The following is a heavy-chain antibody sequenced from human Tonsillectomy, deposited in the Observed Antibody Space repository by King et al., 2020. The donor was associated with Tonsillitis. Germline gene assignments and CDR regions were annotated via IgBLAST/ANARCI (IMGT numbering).Heavy chain of an antibody. V-gene: IGHV4-61*02. D-gene: IGHD3-3*01. CDR1: GGSISSGSYY. CDR3: ARYYDFWTDAFDI. Sequence: QLQESGPGLVKPSQTLSLTCTVSGGSISSGSYYWSWIRQPAGKGLEWIGRIYTSGSTNYNPSLKSRVTISLETSKNQFSLKLSSVTAADTAVYYCARYYDFWTDAFDIWGQGTMVTVSS. CDR2: IYTSGST. J-gene: IGHJ3*02.